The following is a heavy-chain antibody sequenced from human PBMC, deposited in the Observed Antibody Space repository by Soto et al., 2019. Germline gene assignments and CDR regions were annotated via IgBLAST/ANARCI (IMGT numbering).Heavy chain of an antibody. CDR2: IYYIGRT. CDR3: AREQDY. Sequence: SETLSLTCTVGSISTYYWNWIRQSPGKGLEWIGYIYYIGRTNYNPSLKSRVTMSIDTSRNQFSLKLSSVTAADTAVYYCAREQDYWGQGILVTVSS. V-gene: IGHV4-59*01. CDR1: SISTYY. J-gene: IGHJ4*02.